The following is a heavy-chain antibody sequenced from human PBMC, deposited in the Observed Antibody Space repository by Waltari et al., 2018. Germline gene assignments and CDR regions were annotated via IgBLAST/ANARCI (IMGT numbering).Heavy chain of an antibody. Sequence: QVQLVQSGAEVKKPGSSVKVSCKASGGTFSSYTISWVRQAPGQGLEWMGRIIPILGIAKHAQKFQGRVTITADKSTSKAYMELSSLRSEDTAVYYCARMPLGSNWSGIGGRAGPLDYWGQGTLVTVSS. CDR1: GGTFSSYT. J-gene: IGHJ4*02. CDR2: IIPILGIA. D-gene: IGHD3-16*01. V-gene: IGHV1-69*02. CDR3: ARMPLGSNWSGIGGRAGPLDY.